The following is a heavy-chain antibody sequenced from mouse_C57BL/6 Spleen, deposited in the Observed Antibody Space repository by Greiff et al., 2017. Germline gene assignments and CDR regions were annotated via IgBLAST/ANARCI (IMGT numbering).Heavy chain of an antibody. Sequence: EVQLVESGGDLVKPGGSLKLSCAASGFTFSSYGMSWVRQTPDQRLEWVANISSGGSYTYYPDSVKGRFTISRDNAKNTLYLQMSSLKSEDTAMYYCARHGTTVVGHWYFDVWGTGTTVTVSS. V-gene: IGHV5-6*01. CDR3: ARHGTTVVGHWYFDV. J-gene: IGHJ1*03. CDR2: ISSGGSYT. D-gene: IGHD1-1*01. CDR1: GFTFSSYG.